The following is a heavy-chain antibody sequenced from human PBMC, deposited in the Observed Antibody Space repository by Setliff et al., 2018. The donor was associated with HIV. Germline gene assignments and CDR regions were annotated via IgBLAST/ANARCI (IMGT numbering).Heavy chain of an antibody. J-gene: IGHJ3*02. CDR1: GGTFSSYA. CDR3: ARDQGLTVTHSDDAFDI. V-gene: IGHV1-69*13. CDR2: IIPIVGTA. D-gene: IGHD4-17*01. Sequence: ASVKVSCKASGGTFSSYAISWVRQAPGQGLEWMGGIIPIVGTANYAQKFQGRVTITADESTSTAYMELSSLRSEDTAVYYCARDQGLTVTHSDDAFDIWGQGTMVTVSS.